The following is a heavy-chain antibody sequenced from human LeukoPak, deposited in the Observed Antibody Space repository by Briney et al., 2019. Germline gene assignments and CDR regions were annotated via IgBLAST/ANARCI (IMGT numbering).Heavy chain of an antibody. CDR2: ISGSGGST. V-gene: IGHV3-23*01. D-gene: IGHD3-3*01. CDR3: AKDRVNFWSGYDFDY. J-gene: IGHJ4*02. Sequence: GRSLRLSCAASGFIFDDYAMHWVRQAPGKGLEWVSAISGSGGSTYYADSVKGRFTISRDNSKNTLYLQMNSLRAEDTAVYYCAKDRVNFWSGYDFDYWGQGTLVTVSS. CDR1: GFIFDDYA.